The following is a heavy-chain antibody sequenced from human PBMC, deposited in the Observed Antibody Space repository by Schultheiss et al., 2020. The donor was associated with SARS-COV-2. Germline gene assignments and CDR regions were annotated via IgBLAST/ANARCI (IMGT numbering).Heavy chain of an antibody. CDR2: IIPIFGTA. V-gene: IGHV1-69*13. CDR3: ASNIEMATNY. Sequence: SVKVSCKASGGTFSSYAISWVRQAPGQGLEWMGGIIPIFGTANYAQKFQGRVTITAVESTSTAYMELSSLRSEDTAVYYCASNIEMATNYWGQGTLVTVSS. D-gene: IGHD5-24*01. CDR1: GGTFSSYA. J-gene: IGHJ4*02.